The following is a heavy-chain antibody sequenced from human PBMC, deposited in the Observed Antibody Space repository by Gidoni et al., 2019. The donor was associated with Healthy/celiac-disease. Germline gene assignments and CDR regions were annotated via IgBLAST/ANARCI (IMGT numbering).Heavy chain of an antibody. CDR1: GGTSSSYA. D-gene: IGHD1-26*01. CDR2: IIPIFGTT. Sequence: QVQPVQSGAEVKKPGSSVKVSCKAYGGTSSSYAIRWVRQAPGQGLEWTGGIIPIFGTTNYAQKFQGRVTITADESTSTAYMELSSLRSEDTAVYCCSVGQLRGYFDYWGQGTLVTVSS. V-gene: IGHV1-69*01. J-gene: IGHJ4*02. CDR3: SVGQLRGYFDY.